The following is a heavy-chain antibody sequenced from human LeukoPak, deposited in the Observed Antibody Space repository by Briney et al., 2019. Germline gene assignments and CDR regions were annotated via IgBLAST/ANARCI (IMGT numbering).Heavy chain of an antibody. J-gene: IGHJ4*02. CDR3: ARVTEIDTAIDY. V-gene: IGHV3-53*01. D-gene: IGHD3-9*01. CDR2: IYSGGST. Sequence: GGSLRLSCAASGFTFSNYVMHWVRQAPGKGLEWVSVIYSGGSTYYADSVKGRFTISRDSSKNTLYLQMNSLRAEDTAVYYCARVTEIDTAIDYWGQGTLVTVSS. CDR1: GFTFSNYV.